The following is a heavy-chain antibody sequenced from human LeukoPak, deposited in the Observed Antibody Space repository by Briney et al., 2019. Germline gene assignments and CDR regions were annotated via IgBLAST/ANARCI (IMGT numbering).Heavy chain of an antibody. CDR1: GFAFHNYS. J-gene: IGHJ6*02. Sequence: GRSLRLSCVGSGFAFHNYSMHWVRRPPGKGLEWVSGIDWNSDTKAYADSVKGRFTISRDRARNSLYLQMDSLRPEDTALYYCAKDTGGNGAYFYAMDVWGQGTSVTVSS. D-gene: IGHD4-23*01. V-gene: IGHV3-9*01. CDR3: AKDTGGNGAYFYAMDV. CDR2: IDWNSDTK.